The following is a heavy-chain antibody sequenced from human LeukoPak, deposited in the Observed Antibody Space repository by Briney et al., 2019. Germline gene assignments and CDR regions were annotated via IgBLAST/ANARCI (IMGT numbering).Heavy chain of an antibody. Sequence: GGSLRLSCAASGFTFDDYAMHWVRQAPGKGLEWVSGISWNSGTIGYADSLKGRFTISRDNAKNSLYLQMNSLRAEDMAFYYCAKGNSGSYSLDWFDPWGQGTLVTVSS. CDR1: GFTFDDYA. CDR2: ISWNSGTI. J-gene: IGHJ5*02. V-gene: IGHV3-9*03. D-gene: IGHD5-12*01. CDR3: AKGNSGSYSLDWFDP.